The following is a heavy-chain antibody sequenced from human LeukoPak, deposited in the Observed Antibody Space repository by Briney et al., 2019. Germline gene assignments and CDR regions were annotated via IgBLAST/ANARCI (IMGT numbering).Heavy chain of an antibody. J-gene: IGHJ4*02. V-gene: IGHV4-59*01. CDR2: IYYSGST. CDR1: GGSISSYY. Sequence: SETLSLTCTVSGGSISSYYWSWIRQPPGKGLEWIGYIYYSGSTNYNPSLKSRVTISVDMSKNQFSLKLSSVTAADTAVYYCARGWIQLWFDYWGQGTLVTVSS. D-gene: IGHD5-18*01. CDR3: ARGWIQLWFDY.